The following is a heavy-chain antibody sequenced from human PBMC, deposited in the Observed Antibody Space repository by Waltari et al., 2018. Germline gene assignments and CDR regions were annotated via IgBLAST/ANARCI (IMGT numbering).Heavy chain of an antibody. CDR2: ISGSGGST. V-gene: IGHV3-23*01. J-gene: IGHJ4*02. CDR3: AKDQRKGSTPSGDY. CDR1: GFTFSSYA. D-gene: IGHD2-15*01. Sequence: EVQLLESGGGLVQPGGSLRLSCAASGFTFSSYAMSWVRQAPGKGVGWVSAISGSGGSTYYADSVKGRFTISRDNSKNTLYLQMNSLRAEDTAVYYCAKDQRKGSTPSGDYWGQGTLVTVSS.